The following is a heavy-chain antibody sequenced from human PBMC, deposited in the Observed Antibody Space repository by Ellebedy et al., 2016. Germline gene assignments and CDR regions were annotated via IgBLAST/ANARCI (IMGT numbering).Heavy chain of an antibody. V-gene: IGHV4-34*01. J-gene: IGHJ4*02. CDR3: ARSRYESYSNYEMDY. CDR2: INHSGST. Sequence: SETLSLXCAVYGGSFSGYYWSWIRQPPGKGLEWIGEINHSGSTNYNPSLKSRVTISVDTSKNQFSLKLSSVTAADTAVYYCARSRYESYSNYEMDYWGQGTLVTVSS. CDR1: GGSFSGYY. D-gene: IGHD4-11*01.